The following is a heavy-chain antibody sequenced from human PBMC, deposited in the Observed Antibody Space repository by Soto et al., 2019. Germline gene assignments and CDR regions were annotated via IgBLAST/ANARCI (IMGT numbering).Heavy chain of an antibody. V-gene: IGHV3-30-3*01. CDR3: ARGEAAAGPLDY. Sequence: QVPLVESGGGVVQPGRSLRLSCAASGFTFSSYAMHWVRQAPGKGLEWVAVISYDGSNKYYADSVKGRFTISRDNSKNTLYLQMNSLRAEDTAVYYCARGEAAAGPLDYWGQGTLVTVSS. CDR1: GFTFSSYA. CDR2: ISYDGSNK. J-gene: IGHJ4*02. D-gene: IGHD6-13*01.